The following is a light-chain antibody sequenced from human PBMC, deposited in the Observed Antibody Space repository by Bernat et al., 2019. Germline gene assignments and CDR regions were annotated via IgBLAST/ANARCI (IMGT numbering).Light chain of an antibody. CDR3: NCRHSSGNLWV. J-gene: IGLJ3*02. Sequence: SSELTQDPAVSVALGQAVRITCQGDSLRSCFASWYQQKPGQAPVLVNYGKNNRPSGIPDRFSGSSSGNTASLTITGTQAEDEADYYCNCRHSSGNLWVFGGGTKLTVL. CDR1: SLRSCF. V-gene: IGLV3-19*01. CDR2: GKN.